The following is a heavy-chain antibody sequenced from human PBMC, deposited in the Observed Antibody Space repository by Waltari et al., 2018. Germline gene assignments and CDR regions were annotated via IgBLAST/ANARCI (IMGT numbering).Heavy chain of an antibody. CDR2: IYYSGGT. J-gene: IGHJ2*01. V-gene: IGHV4-39*07. CDR3: ARAKYDFWSGSAIAARPNWYFDL. Sequence: QLQLQESGPGLVKPSETLSLTCTVSGGSISSSSYYWGWIRQPPGKGLEWIGSIYYSGGTYYNPSLKSRVTISVDTSKNQFSLKLSSVTAADTAVYYCARAKYDFWSGSAIAARPNWYFDLWGRGTLVTVSS. CDR1: GGSISSSSYY. D-gene: IGHD3-3*01.